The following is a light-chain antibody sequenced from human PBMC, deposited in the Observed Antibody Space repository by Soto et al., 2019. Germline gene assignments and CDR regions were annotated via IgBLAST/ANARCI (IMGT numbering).Light chain of an antibody. Sequence: DVQMTQSPSTLSASIGDTVTITCRASQTIVSWLAWYQQKPGRPPKLLISMASILESGVPSRFSGRGSGTEFTLTISGLRPDDLGTYYCQQYNSYPKTFGERTKLDI. V-gene: IGKV1-5*03. CDR2: MAS. J-gene: IGKJ2*01. CDR3: QQYNSYPKT. CDR1: QTIVSW.